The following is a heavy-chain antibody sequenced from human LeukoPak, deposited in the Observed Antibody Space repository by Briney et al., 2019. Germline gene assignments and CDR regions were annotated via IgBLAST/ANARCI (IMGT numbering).Heavy chain of an antibody. CDR2: IYYSGST. CDR1: GGSISSSSYY. Sequence: SETLSLTCTVSGGSISSSSYYWGWIRQPPGKGLEWIGSIYYSGSTYYNPSLKSRVTISVDTSKNQFSLKLSSVTAADTAVYYCARYYYGSGNFDYWGQGTLVTVSS. V-gene: IGHV4-39*01. J-gene: IGHJ4*02. CDR3: ARYYYGSGNFDY. D-gene: IGHD3-10*01.